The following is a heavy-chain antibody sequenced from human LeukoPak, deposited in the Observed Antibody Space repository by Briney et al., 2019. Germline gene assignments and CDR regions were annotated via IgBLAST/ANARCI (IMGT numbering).Heavy chain of an antibody. Sequence: GGSLRLSCAAPGFTFSSYSMNWVRQAPGKGLEWVSSISSSSSYIYYADSVKGRFTISRDNAKNSLYLQMNSLRAEDTAVYYCAGRDYGYFDYWGQGTLVTVSS. D-gene: IGHD4-17*01. CDR1: GFTFSSYS. V-gene: IGHV3-21*01. CDR3: AGRDYGYFDY. CDR2: ISSSSSYI. J-gene: IGHJ4*02.